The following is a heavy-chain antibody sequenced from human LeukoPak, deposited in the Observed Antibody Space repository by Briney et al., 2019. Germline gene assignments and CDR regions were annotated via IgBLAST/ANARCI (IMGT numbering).Heavy chain of an antibody. Sequence: SETLSLTCAVYGGSFSGYYWSWIRQPPGKGLEWIGEINHSGSTNYNPSLRSRVTMSVDTSKNQFSLKLSSVTAADTAMYYCAREPQYYYDSSGYYRDAFDIWGQGTMVTVSS. D-gene: IGHD3-22*01. CDR1: GGSFSGYY. J-gene: IGHJ3*02. CDR3: AREPQYYYDSSGYYRDAFDI. CDR2: INHSGST. V-gene: IGHV4-34*01.